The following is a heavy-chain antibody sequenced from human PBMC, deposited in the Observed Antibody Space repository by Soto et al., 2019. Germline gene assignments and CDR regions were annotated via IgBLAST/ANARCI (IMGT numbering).Heavy chain of an antibody. CDR3: ARVPGHKNSRGDF. V-gene: IGHV1-2*02. Sequence: QVRLMQSGPEVRRPGASVTVSCKASGYTFTHYFIHWVRRAPGQGLESMGYINPKSGDTHYSQTFRGRVSMTRDTSTDTANMGLSSLKSDDTAVYFCARVPGHKNSRGDFWGQGTPITVSS. CDR1: GYTFTHYF. CDR2: INPKSGDT. D-gene: IGHD1-7*01. J-gene: IGHJ4*02.